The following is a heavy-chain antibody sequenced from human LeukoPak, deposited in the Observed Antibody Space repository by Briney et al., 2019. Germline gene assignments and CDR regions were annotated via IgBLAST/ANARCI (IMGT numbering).Heavy chain of an antibody. Sequence: SETLSLICPVSCGSISSDCWSWIRLQPGEGLGWIGYIYYSGNTNHNPSHKSRLTISVATSKNQFSLKLSSVTAADTAVYYCARDGDRDNWNYGFDYWGQGTLVTVSS. CDR2: IYYSGNT. CDR3: ARDGDRDNWNYGFDY. CDR1: CGSISSDC. V-gene: IGHV4-59*01. J-gene: IGHJ4*02. D-gene: IGHD1-7*01.